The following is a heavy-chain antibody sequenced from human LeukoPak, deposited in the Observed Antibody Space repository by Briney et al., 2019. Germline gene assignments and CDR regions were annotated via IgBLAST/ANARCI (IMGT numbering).Heavy chain of an antibody. D-gene: IGHD5-24*01. CDR2: IHSSGSA. CDR3: ASGAADGYNFGFDY. V-gene: IGHV4-59*12. J-gene: IGHJ4*02. CDR1: GASLNDYY. Sequence: SETLSLTCTVSGASLNDYYWSWIRQPPGKALEWIGFIHSSGSANSNPSLTSRVTISIDTSKNQFSLNLRSLTAADTTVYFCASGAADGYNFGFDYWGQGTLAAVSS.